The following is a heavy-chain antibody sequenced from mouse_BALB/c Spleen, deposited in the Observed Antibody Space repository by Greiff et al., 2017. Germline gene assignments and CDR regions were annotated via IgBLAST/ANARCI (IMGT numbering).Heavy chain of an antibody. CDR3: APSYYGSSGFAY. J-gene: IGHJ3*01. CDR2: INPSTGYT. V-gene: IGHV1-7*01. CDR1: GYTFTSYW. Sequence: QVQLQQSGAELAKPGASVKMSCKASGYTFTSYWMHWVKQRPGQGLEWIGYINPSTGYTEYNQKFKDKATLTADKSSSTAYMQLSSLTSEDSAVYYCAPSYYGSSGFAYWGQGTLVTVSA. D-gene: IGHD1-1*01.